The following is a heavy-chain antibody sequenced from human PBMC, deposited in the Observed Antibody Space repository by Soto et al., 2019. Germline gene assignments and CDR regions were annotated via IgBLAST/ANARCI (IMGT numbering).Heavy chain of an antibody. CDR3: ARSYDFWSGYSNWFDP. CDR1: GYTFTSYA. J-gene: IGHJ5*02. D-gene: IGHD3-3*01. CDR2: INAGNGNT. V-gene: IGHV1-3*01. Sequence: ASVKVSCRASGYTFTSYAMHWVRQAPGQRLEWMGWINAGNGNTKYSQKFQGRVTITRDTSASTAYMELSSLRSEDTAVYYCARSYDFWSGYSNWFDPWGQGTLVTVSS.